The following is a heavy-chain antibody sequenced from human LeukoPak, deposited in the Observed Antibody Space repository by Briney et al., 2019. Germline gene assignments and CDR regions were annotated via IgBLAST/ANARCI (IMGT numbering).Heavy chain of an antibody. J-gene: IGHJ3*02. CDR2: IYYSGST. Sequence: PSETLSLTCTVSGGSTSSSSYYWGWIRQPPGKGLEWIGSIYYSGSTNYNPSLKSRVTMSVDTSKNQFSLKLSSVTAADTAVYYCARDCYYYDSSGYYCAFDIWGQGTMVTVSS. V-gene: IGHV4-39*07. CDR1: GGSTSSSSYY. CDR3: ARDCYYYDSSGYYCAFDI. D-gene: IGHD3-22*01.